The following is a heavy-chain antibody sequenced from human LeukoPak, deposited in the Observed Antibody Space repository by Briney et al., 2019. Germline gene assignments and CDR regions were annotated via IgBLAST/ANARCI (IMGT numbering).Heavy chain of an antibody. CDR2: IIPIFGTA. CDR1: GGTFSSYA. J-gene: IGHJ5*02. V-gene: IGHV1-69*05. CDR3: ARGAQQLVRYNWFDP. Sequence: GASVKVSCKASGGTFSSYAISWVRQAPGQGLEWMGGIIPIFGTANYAQKFQGRVTITTDESTSTAYMELSSLRSEDTAVYYCARGAQQLVRYNWFDPWGQGTLVTVSS. D-gene: IGHD6-13*01.